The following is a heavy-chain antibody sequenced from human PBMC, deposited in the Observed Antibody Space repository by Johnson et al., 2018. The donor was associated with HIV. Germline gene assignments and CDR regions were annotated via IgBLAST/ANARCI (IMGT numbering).Heavy chain of an antibody. Sequence: QVQLVESGGGVVQPGRSLKIYCAVSEFTLSDHTLHWVRLAPGKGLEWVAVMSYDGSLRYYEDSVKGRFTISRDTSKSTLYLRMDSLTPEDTAVYYCARGRKDIAAADGLDNDAFDMWGQGTLVTVSS. CDR2: MSYDGSLR. CDR3: ARGRKDIAAADGLDNDAFDM. V-gene: IGHV3-30*01. D-gene: IGHD6-13*01. CDR1: EFTLSDHT. J-gene: IGHJ3*02.